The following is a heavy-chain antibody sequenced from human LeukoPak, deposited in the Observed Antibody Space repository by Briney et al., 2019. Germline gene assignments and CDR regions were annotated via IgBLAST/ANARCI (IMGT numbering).Heavy chain of an antibody. V-gene: IGHV4-59*01. CDR3: ARERVAAAGIFWFDP. D-gene: IGHD6-13*01. CDR2: IYYSGST. J-gene: IGHJ5*02. Sequence: SETLSLTCTVSGGSNSSYYWSWIRQPPGKGLEWIGYIYYSGSTNYNPSLKSRVTISVDTSKNQFSLKLSSVTAADTAVYYCARERVAAAGIFWFDPWGQGTLVTVSS. CDR1: GGSNSSYY.